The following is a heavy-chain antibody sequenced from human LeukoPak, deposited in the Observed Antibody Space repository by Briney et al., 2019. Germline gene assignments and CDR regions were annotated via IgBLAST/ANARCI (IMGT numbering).Heavy chain of an antibody. CDR1: GFTFGDYA. Sequence: GGSLRLSCTASGFTFGDYAMSWVRQAPGKGLEWVGFIRSKAYGGTTEYAASVKGRFTISRDDSKSIAYLQMNSLKTEDTAVYYCTRGKGGYFDYWGQGTLVTVSS. CDR2: IRSKAYGGTT. D-gene: IGHD3-16*01. CDR3: TRGKGGYFDY. V-gene: IGHV3-49*04. J-gene: IGHJ4*02.